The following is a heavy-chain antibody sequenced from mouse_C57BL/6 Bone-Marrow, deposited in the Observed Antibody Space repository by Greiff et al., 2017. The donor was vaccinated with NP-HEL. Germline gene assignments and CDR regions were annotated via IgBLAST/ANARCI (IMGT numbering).Heavy chain of an antibody. D-gene: IGHD2-2*01. Sequence: QVQLQQSGPGLVQPSQSLSITCTVSGFSLTSYGVHWVRQPPGKGLEWLGVIWSGGSTDYNAAFISRLSISKDNSKSQVFFKMNSLQADDTAIYYCAKMDGYDGAWFAYWGQGTLVAVSA. CDR1: GFSLTSYG. V-gene: IGHV2-4*01. CDR3: AKMDGYDGAWFAY. J-gene: IGHJ3*01. CDR2: IWSGGST.